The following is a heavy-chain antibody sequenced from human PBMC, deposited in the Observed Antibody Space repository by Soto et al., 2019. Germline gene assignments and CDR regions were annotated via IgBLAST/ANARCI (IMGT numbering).Heavy chain of an antibody. V-gene: IGHV3-21*01. Sequence: EVQLVESGGGLVKPGGSLRLSCAASGFTFSSYSMNWVRQAPGKGLEWVSSISSSSSYIYYADSVKGRFTISRDNAENSLYLQMNSLRAEDTAVYYCARDSSSWSNFDYWGQGTLVTVSS. D-gene: IGHD6-13*01. CDR2: ISSSSSYI. J-gene: IGHJ4*02. CDR3: ARDSSSWSNFDY. CDR1: GFTFSSYS.